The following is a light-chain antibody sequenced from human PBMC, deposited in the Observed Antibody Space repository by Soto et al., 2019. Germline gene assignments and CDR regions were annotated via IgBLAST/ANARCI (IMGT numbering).Light chain of an antibody. CDR3: QQHNNWPYT. V-gene: IGKV3-15*01. Sequence: EVVMTQSPGTLSVSPGESATLSCRASQTVSSNVAWYQQRPGQAPRLLIDGAFTRATGVPARFSGSRSGTVFTLTISSPQSEDFAVYYCQQHNNWPYTFGQGTKLEIK. CDR1: QTVSSN. CDR2: GAF. J-gene: IGKJ2*01.